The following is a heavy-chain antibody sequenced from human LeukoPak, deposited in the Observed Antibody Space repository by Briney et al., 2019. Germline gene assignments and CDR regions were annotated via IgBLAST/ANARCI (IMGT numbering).Heavy chain of an antibody. CDR1: GGALGSYS. J-gene: IGHJ5*02. Sequence: SVKVSCKTSGGALGSYSISWVRQAPGQGLEWMGGIVPTFETANYAQKFQDRLTITADESTDTVYMELSSLTSEDTAVYYCARVPRVTGTTHWFDPWGQGTLVTVSS. D-gene: IGHD1-7*01. CDR3: ARVPRVTGTTHWFDP. CDR2: IVPTFETA. V-gene: IGHV1-69*13.